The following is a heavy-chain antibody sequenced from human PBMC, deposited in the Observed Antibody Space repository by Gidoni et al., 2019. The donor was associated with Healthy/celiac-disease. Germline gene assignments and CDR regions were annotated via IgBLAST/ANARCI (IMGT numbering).Heavy chain of an antibody. CDR1: GFTFRSYG. CDR2: IWYDGSNK. J-gene: IGHJ6*02. Sequence: QVQLVESGGGVVQPGRSLRLSCAASGFTFRSYGMHWVRQAPGKGLEWVAVIWYDGSNKYYADSVKGRFTISRDNSKNTLYLQMNSLRAEDTAVYYCARVEQHIDYYYGMDVWGQGTTVTVSS. D-gene: IGHD6-13*01. CDR3: ARVEQHIDYYYGMDV. V-gene: IGHV3-33*01.